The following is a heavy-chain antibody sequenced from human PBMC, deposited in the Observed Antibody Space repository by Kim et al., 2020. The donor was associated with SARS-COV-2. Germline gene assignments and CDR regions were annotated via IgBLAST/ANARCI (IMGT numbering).Heavy chain of an antibody. V-gene: IGHV3-7*03. J-gene: IGHJ5*02. CDR2: GREK. Sequence: GREKSDVDSVKGRFTISRDNAKNSLYLQLNSLRVEDTAVYYCARGRTTLTSWGQGTLVSVSS. D-gene: IGHD4-4*01. CDR3: ARGRTTLTS.